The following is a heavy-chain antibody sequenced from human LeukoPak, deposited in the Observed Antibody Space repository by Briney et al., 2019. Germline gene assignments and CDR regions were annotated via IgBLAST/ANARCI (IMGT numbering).Heavy chain of an antibody. J-gene: IGHJ4*02. D-gene: IGHD3-22*01. CDR2: ISSSSSYI. CDR3: ARGDLIGYYDSSGPPVDY. Sequence: PGGSLRLSCAASGFTFSSYSMNWVRQAPGKGLEWVSSISSSSSYIYYADSVKGRFTISRDNAKNSLYLQMNSLRAEDTAVYYCARGDLIGYYDSSGPPVDYWGQGTLVTVSS. V-gene: IGHV3-21*01. CDR1: GFTFSSYS.